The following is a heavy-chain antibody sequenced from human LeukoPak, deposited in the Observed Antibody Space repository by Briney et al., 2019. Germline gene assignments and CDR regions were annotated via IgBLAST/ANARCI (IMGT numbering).Heavy chain of an antibody. V-gene: IGHV3-23*01. CDR2: VGGSGVGT. Sequence: GGSLRLSCAASGFTFSSYAMSWVRLAPGKGLEWVSAVGGSGVGTYYADSVKGRFTISRDNSKNTLYLQMNSLRAEDTAVYFCAITKTGYLTCLNYWGRGTLVTVSS. D-gene: IGHD1-1*01. CDR1: GFTFSSYA. CDR3: AITKTGYLTCLNY. J-gene: IGHJ4*02.